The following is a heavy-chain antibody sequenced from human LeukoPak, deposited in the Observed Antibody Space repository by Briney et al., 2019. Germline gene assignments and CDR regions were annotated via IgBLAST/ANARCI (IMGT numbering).Heavy chain of an antibody. J-gene: IGHJ4*02. D-gene: IGHD3-10*01. Sequence: GGSLRLSCAASGFTFSSYGMSWVRQAPGKGLEWVSAISGSGGSTYYADSVKGRFTISRDNSKNTLYLQMNSLRAEDTAVYYCAKVKWFGELLPYYFDYWGQGTLVTVSS. CDR2: ISGSGGST. CDR3: AKVKWFGELLPYYFDY. V-gene: IGHV3-23*01. CDR1: GFTFSSYG.